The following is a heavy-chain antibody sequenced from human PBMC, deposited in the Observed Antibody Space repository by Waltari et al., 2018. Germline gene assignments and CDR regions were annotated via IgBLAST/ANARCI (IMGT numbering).Heavy chain of an antibody. D-gene: IGHD3-22*01. J-gene: IGHJ4*02. CDR1: GFSLRTSGVG. Sequence: QITLKESGPTLVKPTQTLTLTCTFSGFSLRTSGVGVGWIRPPPGKAMEWLALIYWNDANRYSPSLKSRLTITKDTSKNQVVLTMTNMDPVDTATYYCAHISYYYDSSGYYPFDYWGQGTLVTVSS. CDR2: IYWNDAN. CDR3: AHISYYYDSSGYYPFDY. V-gene: IGHV2-5*01.